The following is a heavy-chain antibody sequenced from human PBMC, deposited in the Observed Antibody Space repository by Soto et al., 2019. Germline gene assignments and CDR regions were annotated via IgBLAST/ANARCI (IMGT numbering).Heavy chain of an antibody. J-gene: IGHJ4*02. CDR3: ARHRPGGGGSCYDY. CDR2: IFYTGST. D-gene: IGHD2-15*01. V-gene: IGHV4-59*08. Sequence: QVQLQESGPGLVKPSETLSLTCTVSGGSISSYYWSWIRQPPGKGLEWIGYIFYTGSTNYNPSLNRRVTISVDTSKNRFALKLSSVTAADTAMYYCARHRPGGGGSCYDYWGQGTLVTVSS. CDR1: GGSISSYY.